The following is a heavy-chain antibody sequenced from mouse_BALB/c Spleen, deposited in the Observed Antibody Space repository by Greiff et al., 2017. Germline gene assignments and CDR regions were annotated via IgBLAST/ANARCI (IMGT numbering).Heavy chain of an antibody. CDR3: ARRYGNYVGFDY. V-gene: IGHV1-7*01. CDR1: GYTFTSYW. J-gene: IGHJ2*01. CDR2: INPSTGYT. Sequence: VQLQQSGAELAKPGASVKMSCKASGYTFTSYWMHWVKQRPGQGLEWIGYINPSTGYTEYNQKFKDKATLTADKSSSTAYMQLSSLTSEDSAVYYCARRYGNYVGFDYWGQGTTLTVSS. D-gene: IGHD2-1*01.